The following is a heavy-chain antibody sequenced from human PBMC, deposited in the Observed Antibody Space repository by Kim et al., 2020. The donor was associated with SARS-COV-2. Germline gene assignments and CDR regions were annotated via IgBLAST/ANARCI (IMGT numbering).Heavy chain of an antibody. V-gene: IGHV3-13*01. CDR2: IGTAGDT. CDR1: GFTFSTYD. CDR3: ARDCSSTSCYSGGGYGMDV. D-gene: IGHD2-2*01. Sequence: GGSLRLSCAASGFTFSTYDMHWVRQATGKGLEWVSAIGTAGDTYYPGSVKGRFTISRDNAKNSLYLQMNSLRAGDTAVYYCARDCSSTSCYSGGGYGMDVWGQETADTVSS. J-gene: IGHJ6*02.